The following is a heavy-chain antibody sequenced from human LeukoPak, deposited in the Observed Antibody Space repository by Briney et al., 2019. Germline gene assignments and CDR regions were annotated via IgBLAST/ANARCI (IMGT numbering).Heavy chain of an antibody. CDR2: IIPIFGTA. CDR3: ARAPGCSGGSCFNWFDP. CDR1: GGTFSSYA. J-gene: IGHJ5*02. V-gene: IGHV1-69*13. Sequence: SVKVSCKASGGTFSSYAISWVRQAPGQGLEWMGGIIPIFGTANYAQKFQGRVTITADESTSTAYMELSSLRSEDTAVYYCARAPGCSGGSCFNWFDPWGQGTLVTVSS. D-gene: IGHD2-15*01.